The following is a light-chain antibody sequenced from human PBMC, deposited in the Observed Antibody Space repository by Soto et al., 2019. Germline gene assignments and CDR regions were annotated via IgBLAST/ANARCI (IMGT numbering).Light chain of an antibody. J-gene: IGKJ3*01. CDR2: DAS. CDR1: QSVGTY. V-gene: IGKV3-11*01. CDR3: QHRTNWPPFT. Sequence: EIVLTQSPATLSLSPGERATLSCRASQSVGTYLAWYQQKPGQAPRLLIYDASNRATGIPARCSGSGSGTDFTLTISSLESEDCAVYYCQHRTNWPPFTFGPGTKVDIK.